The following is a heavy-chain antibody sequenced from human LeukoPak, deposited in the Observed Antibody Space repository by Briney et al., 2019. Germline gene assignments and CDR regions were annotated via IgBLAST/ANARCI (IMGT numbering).Heavy chain of an antibody. D-gene: IGHD6-6*01. V-gene: IGHV4-30-2*01. J-gene: IGHJ4*02. CDR2: IYHSGST. Sequence: SETLSLTCTVSGGSISSGGYYWSWSRQPPGKGLEWIGYIYHSGSTYYNPSLKVRVTMSVDTSKNQFSLKLSSVTVADTAVYYCARYIPARPGFDYWGQGTLITVSS. CDR3: ARYIPARPGFDY. CDR1: GGSISSGGYY.